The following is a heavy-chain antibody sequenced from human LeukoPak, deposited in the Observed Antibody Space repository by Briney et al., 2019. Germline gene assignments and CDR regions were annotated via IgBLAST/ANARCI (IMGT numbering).Heavy chain of an antibody. CDR1: GFTFSSYW. CDR2: INSDGSST. D-gene: IGHD5-12*01. J-gene: IGHJ3*02. CDR3: AGGTGYGVFDI. V-gene: IGHV3-74*01. Sequence: GGSLRLSCAVSGFTFSSYWMHWVRQAPGKGLVWVSRINSDGSSTNYADSVKGRFTISRDNAKNTLYLQMNSLRAEDTAVYYCAGGTGYGVFDIWGQGTMVTVSS.